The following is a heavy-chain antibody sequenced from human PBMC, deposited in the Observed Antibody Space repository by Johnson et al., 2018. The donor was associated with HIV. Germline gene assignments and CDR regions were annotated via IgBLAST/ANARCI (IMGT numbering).Heavy chain of an antibody. J-gene: IGHJ3*02. CDR1: GFTVSSNY. Sequence: QVQLVESGGGLIQPGGSLRLSCAASGFTVSSNYMSWVRQAPGKGLEWISYIGRSGTTIYYADSVKGRFTISRDNTKNSLYLQMNSLRAEDTAVYYCAGGGYNWNDFLNDAFDMWGQGTVVTVSS. CDR3: AGGGYNWNDFLNDAFDM. CDR2: IGRSGTTI. V-gene: IGHV3-11*04. D-gene: IGHD1-1*01.